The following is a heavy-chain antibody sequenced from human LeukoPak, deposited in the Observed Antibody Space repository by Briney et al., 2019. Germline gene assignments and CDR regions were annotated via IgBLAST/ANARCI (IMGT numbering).Heavy chain of an antibody. D-gene: IGHD2-21*02. V-gene: IGHV1-24*01. J-gene: IGHJ4*02. CDR3: ATLTGYYCGGDCYMYYFDY. CDR2: LDPEDGET. Sequence: GASVKVSCKVSGYTLTELSMHWVRQAPGKGLERMGGLDPEDGETIYAQKFQGRVTMTEDTSTDTAYMELSSLRSEDTAVYYCATLTGYYCGGDCYMYYFDYWGQGTLVTVSS. CDR1: GYTLTELS.